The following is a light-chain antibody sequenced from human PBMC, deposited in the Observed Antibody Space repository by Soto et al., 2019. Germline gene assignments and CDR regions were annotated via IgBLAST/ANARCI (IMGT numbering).Light chain of an antibody. CDR3: QQYNNWPLALT. V-gene: IGKV3-15*01. CDR1: QSVSSN. CDR2: GAS. Sequence: EIVMTQSPATLSVSPGERATLSCRASQSVSSNLAWYQQKPGQAPRLLIYGASTRATGIPARFSGSGSGTEFTLTTRSLQSEDFAFYYCQQYNNWPLALTFGGGTKVEIK. J-gene: IGKJ4*01.